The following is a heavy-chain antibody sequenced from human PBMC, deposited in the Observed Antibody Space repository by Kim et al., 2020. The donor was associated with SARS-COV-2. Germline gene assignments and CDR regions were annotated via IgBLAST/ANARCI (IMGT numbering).Heavy chain of an antibody. J-gene: IGHJ4*02. Sequence: GGSLRLSCAASGFTFDDYAMHWVRQAPGKGLEWVSGISWNSGSIGYADSVKGRFTISRDNAKNSLYLQMNSLRAEDTALYYCAKGPLYSSSWLGPFDYWGQGTLVTVSS. CDR1: GFTFDDYA. V-gene: IGHV3-9*01. D-gene: IGHD6-13*01. CDR2: ISWNSGSI. CDR3: AKGPLYSSSWLGPFDY.